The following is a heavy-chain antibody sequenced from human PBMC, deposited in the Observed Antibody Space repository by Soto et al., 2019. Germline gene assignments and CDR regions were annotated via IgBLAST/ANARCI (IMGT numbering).Heavy chain of an antibody. CDR1: GGSLSGYY. CDR3: SRGQEGGVATH. V-gene: IGHV4-34*01. Sequence: QVQLQQWGAGLLKPSETLSLNCAVNGGSLSGYYWSWIRQPPGKGLEWIGEIKDGGYTNYSPSLKSXXTXSXXTSNYQFSLRLNSVTAADTGVYYCSRGQEGGVATHWHPGALVTVSS. D-gene: IGHD5-12*01. J-gene: IGHJ4*02. CDR2: IKDGGYT.